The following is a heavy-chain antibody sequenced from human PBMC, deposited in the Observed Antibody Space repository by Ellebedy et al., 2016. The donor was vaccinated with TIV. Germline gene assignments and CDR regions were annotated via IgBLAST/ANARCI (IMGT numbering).Heavy chain of an antibody. CDR2: ISSDERST. D-gene: IGHD4/OR15-4a*01. Sequence: GESLKISXAASRVAFSNFWMHWVRQVPGKGLVWVSRISSDERSTSYADSVKGRCTISRDNAKNTVYLQMNSLRVEDTAVYYCAKDLYRGASDCWGQGTLVTVSS. CDR1: RVAFSNFW. V-gene: IGHV3-74*01. J-gene: IGHJ4*02. CDR3: AKDLYRGASDC.